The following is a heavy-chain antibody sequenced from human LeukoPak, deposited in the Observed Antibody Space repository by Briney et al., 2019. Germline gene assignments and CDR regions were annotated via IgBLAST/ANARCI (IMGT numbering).Heavy chain of an antibody. CDR3: ARHSTADRKMVRGVINPWDY. J-gene: IGHJ4*02. CDR2: IYYSGST. V-gene: IGHV4-39*01. CDR1: GGSISSSSYY. Sequence: SETLSLTCTVSGGSISSSSYYWGWIRQPPGKGLEWIGSIYYSGSTYYNPSLKSRVTISVDTSKNQFSLKLSSVTAADTAVYYCARHSTADRKMVRGVINPWDYWGQGTLVTVSS. D-gene: IGHD3-10*01.